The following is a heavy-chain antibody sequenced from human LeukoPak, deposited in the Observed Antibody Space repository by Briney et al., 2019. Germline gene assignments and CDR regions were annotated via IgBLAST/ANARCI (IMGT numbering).Heavy chain of an antibody. J-gene: IGHJ3*02. CDR3: ASPSKLVISRGGFDI. Sequence: LSETLSLTCTVSGGSSSDTTYYWASIRQPPGKGLEWIGSIYFSETTYNPSLKSRITISADTSKKHFSLKLSSVTAADTAVYYCASPSKLVISRGGFDIWGQGTMVTVSA. V-gene: IGHV4-39*02. D-gene: IGHD3-22*01. CDR1: GGSSSDTTYY. CDR2: IYFSETT.